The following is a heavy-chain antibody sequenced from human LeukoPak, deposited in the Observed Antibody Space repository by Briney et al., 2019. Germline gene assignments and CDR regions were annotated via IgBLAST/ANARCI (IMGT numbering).Heavy chain of an antibody. CDR1: GYTFTSYG. CDR3: ARAASRFGELFRYYYYYYYMDV. CDR2: ISAYNGNT. Sequence: ASVRVSCKASGYTFTSYGISWVRQAPGQGLEWMGWISAYNGNTNYAQKLQGRVTMTTDTSTSTAYMELRSLRSDDTAVYYCARAASRFGELFRYYYYYYYMDVWGKGTTATASS. V-gene: IGHV1-18*01. D-gene: IGHD3-10*01. J-gene: IGHJ6*03.